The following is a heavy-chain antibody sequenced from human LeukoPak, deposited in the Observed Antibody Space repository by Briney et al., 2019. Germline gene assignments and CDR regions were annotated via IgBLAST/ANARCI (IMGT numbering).Heavy chain of an antibody. CDR3: AREGYGYNPPLEY. V-gene: IGHV3-30-3*01. D-gene: IGHD5-24*01. CDR2: ISYDGSNK. J-gene: IGHJ4*02. Sequence: GRSLRLSCAASGFTFSSYAMHWVRQAPGKGLEWVAVISYDGSNKYYADSVKGRFTTSRDNSKNTLYLQMNSLRAEDTAVYYCAREGYGYNPPLEYWGQGTLVTVSS. CDR1: GFTFSSYA.